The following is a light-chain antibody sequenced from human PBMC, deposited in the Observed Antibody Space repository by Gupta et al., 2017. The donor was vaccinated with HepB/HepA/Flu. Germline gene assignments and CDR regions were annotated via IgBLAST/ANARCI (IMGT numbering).Light chain of an antibody. CDR3: QQRGT. CDR2: GAS. CDR1: QTVSSSF. Sequence: EIVLTQSPGTLSFSPGESATLSCRASQTVSSSFLAWYQQNPGQAPSLLIYGASTMATGISDRCSGSGSGTDVSLTISRLDPEYSAVYYCQQRGTFGQGTKVEIK. V-gene: IGKV3-20*01. J-gene: IGKJ1*01.